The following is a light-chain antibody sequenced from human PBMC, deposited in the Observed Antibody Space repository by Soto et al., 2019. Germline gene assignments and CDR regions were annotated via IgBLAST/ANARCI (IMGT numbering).Light chain of an antibody. CDR3: GIWDSSLTIGVI. J-gene: IGLJ2*01. CDR1: SSNVGKNF. CDR2: DNQ. V-gene: IGLV1-51*01. Sequence: QSVLTQPPSVSAAPGQKVSISCSGSSSNVGKNFVSWYQHVPGKAPKLLIYDNQKRPSGIPDRFSASKSGTLATLDITGLQTGDEADYYCGIWDSSLTIGVIFGGGTKLTVL.